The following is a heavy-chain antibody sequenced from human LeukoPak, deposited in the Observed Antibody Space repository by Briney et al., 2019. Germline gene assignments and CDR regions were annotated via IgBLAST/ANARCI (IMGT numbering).Heavy chain of an antibody. CDR2: IHPNSGDT. CDR1: GYTFTGYY. V-gene: IGHV1-2*02. D-gene: IGHD6-19*01. Sequence: ASVKVSCKASGYTFTGYYLHWGRQAPGQGLEWMGWIHPNSGDTNFAQRFQGRVPMTRDTSISTAYMELTSLRSDDTAVYYCARLATVPGWGQGTLVTDCS. J-gene: IGHJ1*01. CDR3: ARLATVPG.